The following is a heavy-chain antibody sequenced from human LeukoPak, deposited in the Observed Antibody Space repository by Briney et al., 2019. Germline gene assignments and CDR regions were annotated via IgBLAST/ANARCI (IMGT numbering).Heavy chain of an antibody. CDR3: ARPLAPYYYGSGSSPFDY. D-gene: IGHD3-10*01. V-gene: IGHV4-34*01. CDR2: INHSGST. Sequence: PSETLSLTCAVYGGSFSGYYWSWIRQPPGKGLEWIGEINHSGSTNYNPSLKSRVTISVDTSKNQFSLKLSSVTAADTAVYYCARPLAPYYYGSGSSPFDYWGQGTLVTVSS. J-gene: IGHJ4*02. CDR1: GGSFSGYY.